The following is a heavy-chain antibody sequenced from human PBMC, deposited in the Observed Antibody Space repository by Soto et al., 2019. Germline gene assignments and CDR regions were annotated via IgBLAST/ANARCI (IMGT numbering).Heavy chain of an antibody. CDR1: CYSISSSNW. D-gene: IGHD1-26*01. J-gene: IGHJ4*02. CDR2: IYYSGTT. V-gene: IGHV4-28*01. CDR3: ARREIQGPIDY. Sequence: SETLPLTCAVSCYSISSSNWWGWIRHPPGKGLEWIGYIYYSGTTYYNPSLKSRVTMSVDTSKNQFSLKLTSVTAVDTAVYYCARREIQGPIDYWGQGTLVT.